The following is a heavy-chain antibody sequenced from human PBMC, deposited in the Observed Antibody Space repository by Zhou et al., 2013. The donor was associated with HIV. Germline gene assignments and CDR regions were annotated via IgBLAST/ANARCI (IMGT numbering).Heavy chain of an antibody. Sequence: QVQLVQSGAEVKKPGASVKVSCKASGYTFTSYGISWVRQAPGQGLEWMGWISAYNGNTNYAQKLQGRVTMTTDTSTSTAYMELRSLRSDDTAVYYCARSSAHIVVVTASPLYGMDVWGQGDHGHRLL. CDR3: ARSSAHIVVVTASPLYGMDV. CDR1: GYTFTSYG. V-gene: IGHV1-18*01. J-gene: IGHJ6*02. CDR2: ISAYNGNT. D-gene: IGHD2-21*02.